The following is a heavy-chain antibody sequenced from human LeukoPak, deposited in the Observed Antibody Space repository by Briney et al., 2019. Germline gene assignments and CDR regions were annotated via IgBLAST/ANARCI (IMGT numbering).Heavy chain of an antibody. CDR3: ASMYSSGWYDDY. Sequence: ASVKVSCKASGYTFTGYYMHWVRQAPGQGLEWMGWINPNSGGTNYAQKFQGRVTMTRDTSISTAYMELSRLRSDDTAAYYCASMYSSGWYDDYWGQGTLVTVSS. CDR1: GYTFTGYY. D-gene: IGHD6-19*01. V-gene: IGHV1-2*02. J-gene: IGHJ4*02. CDR2: INPNSGGT.